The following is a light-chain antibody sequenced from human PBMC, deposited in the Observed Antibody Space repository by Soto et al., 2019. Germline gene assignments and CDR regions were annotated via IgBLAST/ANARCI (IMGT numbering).Light chain of an antibody. Sequence: QSVLTQPPSVSVAPGQRVTISCTGSSSNIGAGYDVHWYQQLPGTAPKLLIYGNTNRPSGVPDRFSGSRSGTSASLAITELQAEDDSDYYCQSYDSSLSGSSVVGTGTKVTVL. V-gene: IGLV1-40*01. CDR3: QSYDSSLSGSSV. CDR1: SSNIGAGYD. J-gene: IGLJ1*01. CDR2: GNT.